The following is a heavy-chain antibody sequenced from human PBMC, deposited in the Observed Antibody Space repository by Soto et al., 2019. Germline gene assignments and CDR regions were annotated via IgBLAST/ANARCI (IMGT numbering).Heavy chain of an antibody. CDR3: ARDPTLGDFWSGYHFDY. J-gene: IGHJ4*02. CDR1: GFTFSSYS. CDR2: ISSSSSYI. D-gene: IGHD3-3*01. Sequence: PVGSLRLSCSASGFTFSSYSMNWVRQAPGKGLEWVSSISSSSSYIYYADSVKGRFTISRDNAKNSLYLQMNSLRAEDTAVYYCARDPTLGDFWSGYHFDYWGQGTLVTVSS. V-gene: IGHV3-21*01.